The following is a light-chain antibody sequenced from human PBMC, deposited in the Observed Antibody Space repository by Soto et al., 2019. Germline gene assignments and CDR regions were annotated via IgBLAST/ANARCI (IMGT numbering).Light chain of an antibody. CDR2: EVS. CDR3: SSHTGTITPVV. Sequence: QSALTQPASVSGSPGQSITISCTGTSSDVGGYDYVSWYQQHPGKAPKLMISEVSNRPSGVSNRFSGSKSGNTASLTISGLQAEDEADYDCSSHTGTITPVVFGGGTKLTVL. J-gene: IGLJ3*02. CDR1: SSDVGGYDY. V-gene: IGLV2-14*01.